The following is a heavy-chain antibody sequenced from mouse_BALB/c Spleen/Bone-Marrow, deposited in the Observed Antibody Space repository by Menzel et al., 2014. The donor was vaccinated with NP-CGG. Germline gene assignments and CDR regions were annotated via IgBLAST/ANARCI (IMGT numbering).Heavy chain of an antibody. J-gene: IGHJ3*01. CDR2: ISYDGSN. CDR3: ARPYYRYQGFAY. V-gene: IGHV3-6*02. Sequence: VQLQQSGPGLVKPSQSLSLTCSVTGYSITSGYYWNWIRQFPGNKLEWMGYISYDGSNKSNPSLKNRISITRDTSKNQFFLKLNSVTTEDTATYYCARPYYRYQGFAYWGQGTLVTVSA. D-gene: IGHD2-14*01. CDR1: GYSITSGYY.